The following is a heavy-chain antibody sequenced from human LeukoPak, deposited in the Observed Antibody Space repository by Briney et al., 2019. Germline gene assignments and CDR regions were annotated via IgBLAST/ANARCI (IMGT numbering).Heavy chain of an antibody. V-gene: IGHV1-46*01. Sequence: ASVKVSYKASGYTFTSYYMHWVRQAPGQGLEWMGIINPSGGSTSYAQKFQGRATMTRDTSTSTVYMELSSLRSEDMAVYYCARDGVGATDYWGQGTLVTVSS. J-gene: IGHJ4*02. CDR1: GYTFTSYY. D-gene: IGHD1-26*01. CDR2: INPSGGST. CDR3: ARDGVGATDY.